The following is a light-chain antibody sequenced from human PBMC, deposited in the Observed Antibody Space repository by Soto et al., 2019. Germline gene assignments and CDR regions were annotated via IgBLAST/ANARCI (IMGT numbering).Light chain of an antibody. CDR1: QSVSSN. CDR3: QQYNNWPRT. Sequence: EIVMPPSPSTLSVSPGARATLSCRASQSVSSNLAWYQQKPGQAPRLLIYGASTRATGIPARFSGSGSGTEFTLTISSLQSEDFAVYYCQQYNNWPRTFGQGTKVDI. J-gene: IGKJ1*01. V-gene: IGKV3-15*01. CDR2: GAS.